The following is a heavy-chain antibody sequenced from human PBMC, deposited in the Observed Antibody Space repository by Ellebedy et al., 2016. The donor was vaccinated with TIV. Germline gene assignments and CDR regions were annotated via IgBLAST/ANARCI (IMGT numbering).Heavy chain of an antibody. V-gene: IGHV3-48*03. J-gene: IGHJ6*02. CDR3: ATRRDIGYGLDV. Sequence: GESLKISCASSGFIFSTYEMIWVRQAPGKGLAWVSYISSSGTTIYYADSVKGRFTISRDHAKNSLSLQMNSLRAEDTAVYYCATRRDIGYGLDVWGQGTTVIVSS. CDR2: ISSSGTTI. CDR1: GFIFSTYE. D-gene: IGHD2-15*01.